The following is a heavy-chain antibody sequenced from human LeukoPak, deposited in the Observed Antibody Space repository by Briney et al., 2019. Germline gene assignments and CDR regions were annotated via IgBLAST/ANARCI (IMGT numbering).Heavy chain of an antibody. CDR3: ARHVSGYYGSGSYYYVDY. J-gene: IGHJ4*02. D-gene: IGHD3-10*01. V-gene: IGHV5-51*01. CDR2: IYPSDSDT. Sequence: GESLKISCKGSGYSFNIYWIAWVRQMPGKGLEWMGIIYPSDSDTRYSPSFQGQVTISADKSISTAYLQWSSLKASDTAMYYCARHVSGYYGSGSYYYVDYWGQGTLVTVSS. CDR1: GYSFNIYW.